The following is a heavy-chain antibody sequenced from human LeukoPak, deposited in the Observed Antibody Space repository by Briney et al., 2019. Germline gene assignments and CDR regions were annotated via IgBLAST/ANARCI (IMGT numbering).Heavy chain of an antibody. CDR2: INHSGST. CDR1: GGSISRSGHY. D-gene: IGHD1-14*01. Sequence: SETLSLTCTVSGGSISRSGHYWDWIRQPPGKGLEWIGEINHSGSTNYNPSLKSRVTISVDTSKNQFSLKLSSVTAADTAVYYCAITGAGDWFDPWGQGTLVTVSS. V-gene: IGHV4-39*07. CDR3: AITGAGDWFDP. J-gene: IGHJ5*02.